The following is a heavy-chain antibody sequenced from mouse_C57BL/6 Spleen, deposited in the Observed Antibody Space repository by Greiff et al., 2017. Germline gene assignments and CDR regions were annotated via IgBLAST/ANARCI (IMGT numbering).Heavy chain of an antibody. D-gene: IGHD2-3*01. V-gene: IGHV1-26*01. CDR3: ARDDGYPEGFAY. Sequence: VQLQQSGPELVKPGASVKISCKASGYTFTDYYMNWVKQSHGKSLEWIGDINPNNGGTSYNQKFKGKATLTVDKSSSTAYMELRSLTSEDSAVYYCARDDGYPEGFAYWGQGTLVTVSA. CDR1: GYTFTDYY. J-gene: IGHJ3*01. CDR2: INPNNGGT.